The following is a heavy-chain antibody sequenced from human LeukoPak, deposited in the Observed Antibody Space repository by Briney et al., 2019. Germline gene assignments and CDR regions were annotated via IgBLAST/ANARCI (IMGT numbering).Heavy chain of an antibody. Sequence: SEILSLTCTVFGGSISNYYWHWIRQPPGKGLEWIGYIHYSGSTKYNPSLKSRVLISLDTSKNQFSLKLSYVTAADTAMYYCARGYHDVLTGLYHWFDPWGQGTLVTVSS. CDR2: IHYSGST. J-gene: IGHJ5*02. D-gene: IGHD3-9*01. V-gene: IGHV4-59*12. CDR1: GGSISNYY. CDR3: ARGYHDVLTGLYHWFDP.